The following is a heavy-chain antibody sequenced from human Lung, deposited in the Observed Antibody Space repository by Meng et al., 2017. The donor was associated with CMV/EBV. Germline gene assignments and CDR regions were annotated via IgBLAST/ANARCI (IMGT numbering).Heavy chain of an antibody. D-gene: IGHD6-6*01. CDR3: ATLGGLSSSSYYYYYYGMDV. J-gene: IGHJ6*02. Sequence: GESXKISXKASGYTFTGYYMHWVRQAPGQGLEWMGWINPNSGGTNYAQKFQGRVTMTRDTSISTAYMELSRLRSDDTAVYYCATLGGLSSSSYYYYYYGMDVWGQGTTVTVSS. CDR1: GYTFTGYY. V-gene: IGHV1-2*02. CDR2: INPNSGGT.